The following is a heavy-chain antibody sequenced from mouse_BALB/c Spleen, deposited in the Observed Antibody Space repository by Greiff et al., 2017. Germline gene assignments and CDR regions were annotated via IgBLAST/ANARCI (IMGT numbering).Heavy chain of an antibody. V-gene: IGHV1-20*02. J-gene: IGHJ2*01. CDR2: INPYNGDT. CDR1: GYSFTGYF. D-gene: IGHD2-1*01. Sequence: VHVKQSGPELVKPGASVKISCKASGYSFTGYFMNWVMQSHGKSLEWIGRINPYNGDTFYNQKFKGKATLTVDKSSSTAHMELRSLASEDSAVYYCASSYGNGYWGQGTTLTVSS. CDR3: ASSYGNGY.